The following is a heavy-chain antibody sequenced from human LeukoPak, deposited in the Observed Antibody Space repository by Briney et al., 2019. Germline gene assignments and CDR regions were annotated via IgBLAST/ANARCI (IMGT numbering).Heavy chain of an antibody. CDR3: ARAHGGHSAFSY. J-gene: IGHJ4*02. Sequence: SETLSLTCTVSGYSISSGYYWGWIRQPPGKGLEWIGSIYHSGSTYYNPSLKSRVTISVDTSKNQFSLKLSSVTAADTAVYYCARAHGGHSAFSYWGQGTLATVSS. CDR2: IYHSGST. V-gene: IGHV4-38-2*02. CDR1: GYSISSGYY. D-gene: IGHD4-23*01.